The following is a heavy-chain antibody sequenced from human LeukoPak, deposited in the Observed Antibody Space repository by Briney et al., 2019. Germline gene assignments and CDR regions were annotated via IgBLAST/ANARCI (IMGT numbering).Heavy chain of an antibody. Sequence: PGGSLRLSCAAIGXTFSSYAVSWVRQAPGKGLEWVSGISGSGDSTDYADSVKGRFTISRDNSKNTLYLQMNSLRAEDTAVYYCAKGPFCSGGSCYSGFYYWGQGTLVTVSS. D-gene: IGHD2-15*01. J-gene: IGHJ4*02. V-gene: IGHV3-23*01. CDR3: AKGPFCSGGSCYSGFYY. CDR2: ISGSGDST. CDR1: GXTFSSYA.